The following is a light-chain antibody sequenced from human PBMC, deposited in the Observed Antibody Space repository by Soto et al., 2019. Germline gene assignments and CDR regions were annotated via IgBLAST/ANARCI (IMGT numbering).Light chain of an antibody. CDR3: QQDYTLPPYS. V-gene: IGKV3D-7*01. J-gene: IGKJ2*03. Sequence: PGERVTLSCRASQSVSRNHLTWSQLTSGPAPRLHIYGASTRATSIPARFSGSGSGTDFSLTISSLQPEDFPVYYCQQDYTLPPYSLGQGTRLDIK. CDR1: QSVSRNH. CDR2: GAS.